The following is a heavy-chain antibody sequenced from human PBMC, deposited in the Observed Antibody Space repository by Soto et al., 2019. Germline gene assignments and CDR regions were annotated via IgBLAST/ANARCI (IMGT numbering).Heavy chain of an antibody. V-gene: IGHV5-10-1*01. CDR1: GYSFTSYW. D-gene: IGHD3-3*01. Sequence: GESLKISCKGSGYSFTSYWISWVRQMPGKGLEWMGRIDPSDSYTNYSPSFQGHVTISADKSISTAYLQWSSLKASDTAMYYCAKTYYDFWSGVPPSYYYGMDVWGQGTTVSVSS. CDR2: IDPSDSYT. J-gene: IGHJ6*02. CDR3: AKTYYDFWSGVPPSYYYGMDV.